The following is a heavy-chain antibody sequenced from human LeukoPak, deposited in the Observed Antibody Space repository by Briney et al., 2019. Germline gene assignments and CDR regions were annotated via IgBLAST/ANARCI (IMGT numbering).Heavy chain of an antibody. Sequence: SETLSLTCSVSGGSISSSAYYWGWIRQPPGKGLEWIGNIYYSGSTNYNPSLKSRVTISVDKSKNQFSLKLSSVTAADTAVYYCARQRYGSGSYYLNWFDPWGQGTLVTVSS. D-gene: IGHD3-10*01. V-gene: IGHV4-39*07. CDR1: GGSISSSAYY. J-gene: IGHJ5*02. CDR3: ARQRYGSGSYYLNWFDP. CDR2: IYYSGST.